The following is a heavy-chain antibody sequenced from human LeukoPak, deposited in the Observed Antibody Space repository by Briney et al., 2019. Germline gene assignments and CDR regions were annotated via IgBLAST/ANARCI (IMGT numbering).Heavy chain of an antibody. CDR3: ARITRAFYDILTGYLFDY. Sequence: GGSLRLSCAASGFTFSSYEMNWVRQAPGKGLEWVSYISSSGSTIYYADSVKGRFTISRDNARDSLYLQMNSLGAEDTAVYYCARITRAFYDILTGYLFDYWGQGTLVNVSS. D-gene: IGHD3-9*01. CDR1: GFTFSSYE. CDR2: ISSSGSTI. J-gene: IGHJ4*02. V-gene: IGHV3-48*03.